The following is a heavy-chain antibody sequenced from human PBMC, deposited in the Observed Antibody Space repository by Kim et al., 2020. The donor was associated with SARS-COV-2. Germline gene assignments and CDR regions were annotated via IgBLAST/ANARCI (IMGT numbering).Heavy chain of an antibody. D-gene: IGHD3-3*01. V-gene: IGHV3-33*06. CDR2: IWYDGSNK. J-gene: IGHJ6*02. CDR3: AKGGFWSGYYTSRGRSHMDV. Sequence: GGSLRLSCAASGFTFSSYGMHWVRQAPGKGLEWVAVIWYDGSNKYYADSVKGRFTISRDNSKNTLYLQMNSLRAEDTAVYYCAKGGFWSGYYTSRGRSHMDVWGQGTTVTVSS. CDR1: GFTFSSYG.